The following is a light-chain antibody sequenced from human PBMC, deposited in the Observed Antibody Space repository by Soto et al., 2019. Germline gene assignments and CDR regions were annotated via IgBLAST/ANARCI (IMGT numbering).Light chain of an antibody. V-gene: IGLV6-57*04. Sequence: NFMLTQPLSVSESPGKTVTISCTRSSGDIANNYVQWFQQRPGSAPTTVIYKDDQRPSGVPERFSGSIDSSSNSASLTISGLKSEDEADYFCQTYHSGNHWVFGGGTKLTVL. CDR1: SGDIANNY. CDR2: KDD. CDR3: QTYHSGNHWV. J-gene: IGLJ3*02.